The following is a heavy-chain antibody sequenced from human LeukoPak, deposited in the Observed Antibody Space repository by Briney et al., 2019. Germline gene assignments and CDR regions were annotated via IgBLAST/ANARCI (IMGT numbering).Heavy chain of an antibody. Sequence: GRSLRLSCAASGFTFSSYAMHWVRQAPGKGLEWVSAISGSGGSTYYADSVKGRFIISRDNSKNTLYLQMNSLRAEDTAVYYCAKDPRPGIAAVWGQGTLVTVSS. D-gene: IGHD6-13*01. CDR1: GFTFSSYA. V-gene: IGHV3-23*01. J-gene: IGHJ4*02. CDR2: ISGSGGST. CDR3: AKDPRPGIAAV.